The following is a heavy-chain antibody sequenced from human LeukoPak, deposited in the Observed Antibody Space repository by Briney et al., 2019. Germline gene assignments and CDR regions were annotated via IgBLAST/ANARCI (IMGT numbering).Heavy chain of an antibody. CDR3: ARDHPYCSSTSCYGRGAFDI. J-gene: IGHJ3*02. V-gene: IGHV3-21*01. D-gene: IGHD2-2*01. CDR1: GFTFSSYS. Sequence: GGSLRLSCAASGFTFSSYSMNWVRQAPGKGLEWVSSISSCSSCIYYAGSVKGRFTISRDNPKNSLYLQMNSLRAEDTAVYYCARDHPYCSSTSCYGRGAFDIWGQGTMVTVSS. CDR2: ISSCSSCI.